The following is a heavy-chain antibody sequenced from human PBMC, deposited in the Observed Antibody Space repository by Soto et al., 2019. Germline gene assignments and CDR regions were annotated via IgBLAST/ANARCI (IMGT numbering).Heavy chain of an antibody. D-gene: IGHD2-2*01. CDR2: ISVYNGNI. Sequence: ASVKVSCKASGYTFTGYYIHWVRQAPGQGLEWMGWISVYNGNINYVQKLQDRVTLTRDTSTSTIYMDLSSLTSEDTAVYYCASQFVSPADFNYCMDVWGKGTQVTVSS. CDR1: GYTFTGYY. CDR3: ASQFVSPADFNYCMDV. V-gene: IGHV1-18*01. J-gene: IGHJ6*03.